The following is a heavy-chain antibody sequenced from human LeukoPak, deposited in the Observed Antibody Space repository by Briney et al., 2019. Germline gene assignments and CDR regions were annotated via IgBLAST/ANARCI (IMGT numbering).Heavy chain of an antibody. CDR2: IDPNTGDT. CDR1: GQSLTGYF. D-gene: IGHD3-10*01. V-gene: IGHV1-2*06. CDR3: ARLGLHGSGTYYFFDY. J-gene: IGHJ4*02. Sequence: GASVKVSCKASGQSLTGYFIHWVRRAPGQGLEWVGRIDPNTGDTIYAQNFQGRVTVTSATSISTAYMELSRRTSDDTAVYFCARLGLHGSGTYYFFDYWGQGTLVTVSS.